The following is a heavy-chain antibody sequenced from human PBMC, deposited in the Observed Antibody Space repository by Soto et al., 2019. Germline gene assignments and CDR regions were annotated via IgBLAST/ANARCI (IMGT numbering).Heavy chain of an antibody. CDR2: TGTRRKYT. CDR3: VRDRDWAFDI. CDR1: GYALRDYS. J-gene: IGHJ3*02. V-gene: IGHV3-48*02. D-gene: IGHD3-9*01. Sequence: GGSLSLSCAASGYALRDYSMNWVRQAPGKGLEWVSYTGTRRKYTFYADSVRGRFTISRDDARNSAYLQLNSRRDEDTAVYYCVRDRDWAFDIWGQGTMVTVSS.